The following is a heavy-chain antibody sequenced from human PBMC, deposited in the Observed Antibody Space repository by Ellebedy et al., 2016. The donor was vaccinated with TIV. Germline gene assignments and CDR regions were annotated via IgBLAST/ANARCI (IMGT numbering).Heavy chain of an antibody. V-gene: IGHV3-74*01. CDR3: ARGGLYYYDSSGSGNDAFDI. CDR1: GFTFSSYW. CDR2: INSDGSST. D-gene: IGHD3-22*01. J-gene: IGHJ3*02. Sequence: GGSLRLXXAASGFTFSSYWMHWVRQAPGKGLVWVSRINSDGSSTSYADSVKGRFTISRDNAKNTLYLQMNSLRAEDTAVYYCARGGLYYYDSSGSGNDAFDIWGQGTMVTVSS.